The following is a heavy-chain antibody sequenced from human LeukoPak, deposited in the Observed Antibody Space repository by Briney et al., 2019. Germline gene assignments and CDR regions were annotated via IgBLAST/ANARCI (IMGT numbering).Heavy chain of an antibody. CDR2: IKSKTDGGTT. Sequence: GGSLRLSCAASGFIFSNAWMSWVRQAPGKGLEWVGRIKSKTDGGTTDYAAPVKGRFTISRDDSKNTLYLQMNSLKTEDTAVYYCAKGERFLKDAFDIWGQGTMVTVSS. V-gene: IGHV3-15*01. D-gene: IGHD3-3*01. CDR3: AKGERFLKDAFDI. J-gene: IGHJ3*02. CDR1: GFIFSNAW.